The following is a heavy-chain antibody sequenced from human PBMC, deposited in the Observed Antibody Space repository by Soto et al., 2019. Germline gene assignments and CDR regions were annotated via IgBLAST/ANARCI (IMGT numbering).Heavy chain of an antibody. CDR1: GYAFTGYY. D-gene: IGHD3-3*01. CDR3: ARGLRFLFRGMDV. V-gene: IGHV1-2*04. Sequence: ASVKGSCKASGYAFTGYYMHWLLQAPGQGLEWMGWINPNSGGTNYAQKFQGWVTMTRDTSISTAYMELSRLRSDDTAVYYCARGLRFLFRGMDVWGQGTTVTVSS. J-gene: IGHJ6*02. CDR2: INPNSGGT.